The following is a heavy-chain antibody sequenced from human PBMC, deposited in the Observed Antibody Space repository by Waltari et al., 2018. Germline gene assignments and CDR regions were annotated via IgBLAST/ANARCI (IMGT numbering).Heavy chain of an antibody. CDR3: ARDRAVVGINRQGPGDY. CDR1: GYTFTSYG. V-gene: IGHV1-18*04. D-gene: IGHD3-22*01. J-gene: IGHJ4*02. Sequence: QVQLVQSGAEVKKPGASVKVSCKASGYTFTSYGISWVRQAPGQGLEWMEWNTAYNGNTYYAQKLQGRVTMTTDTSTNTAYMELRSLRSDDTAVYYCARDRAVVGINRQGPGDYWGQGTLVTVSS. CDR2: NTAYNGNT.